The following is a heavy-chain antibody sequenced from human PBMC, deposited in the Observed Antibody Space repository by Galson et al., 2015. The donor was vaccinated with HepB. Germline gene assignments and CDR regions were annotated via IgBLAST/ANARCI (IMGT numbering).Heavy chain of an antibody. CDR1: GYSFRNYW. V-gene: IGHV5-51*01. CDR3: ARLGHEGYHYYGMDV. Sequence: QSGAEVKKPGESLKISCKASGYSFRNYWIGWVRQMPVKGLECMGIIYPGDSETRYSPSFQGQVTPSADKSTNTAYLQWSSLKASDTAMYYCARLGHEGYHYYGMDVWGQGTTVTVSS. J-gene: IGHJ6*02. CDR2: IYPGDSET. D-gene: IGHD2-2*01.